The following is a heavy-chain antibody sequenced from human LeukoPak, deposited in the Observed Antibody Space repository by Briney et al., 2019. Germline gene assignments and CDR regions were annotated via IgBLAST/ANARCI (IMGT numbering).Heavy chain of an antibody. Sequence: GESLKISCKISGYTLTNNWIGWVRQVPGKGLEWMGIIYPGDSDTRYSPSFQGQVTISADKSISTAYLQWSSLKASDTAMYYCARRHYYGSGGPDYDYWGQGTLVTVSS. J-gene: IGHJ4*02. CDR2: IYPGDSDT. CDR1: GYTLTNNW. CDR3: ARRHYYGSGGPDYDY. V-gene: IGHV5-51*01. D-gene: IGHD3-10*01.